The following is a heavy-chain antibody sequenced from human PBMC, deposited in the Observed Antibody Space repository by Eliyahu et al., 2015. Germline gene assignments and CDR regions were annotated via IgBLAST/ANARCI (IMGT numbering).Heavy chain of an antibody. J-gene: IGHJ4*02. V-gene: IGHV3-72*01. D-gene: IGHD6-13*01. CDR2: XRDRGSRYTT. Sequence: ELQLVESGGGLVQPGGSLRLSCAXXGXPLXDHFMDWVRQAPGKGLEWVGRXRDRGSRYTTEYAASVKGRFTISRDDSKNSLYLQMNSLKTDDTAVYYCARLVRKTWYDDYWGQGTPVTVSS. CDR3: ARLVRKTWYDDY. CDR1: GXPLXDHF.